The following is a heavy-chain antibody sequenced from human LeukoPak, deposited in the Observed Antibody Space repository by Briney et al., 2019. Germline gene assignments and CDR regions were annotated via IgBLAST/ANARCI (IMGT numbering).Heavy chain of an antibody. J-gene: IGHJ4*02. D-gene: IGHD3-10*02. Sequence: PGGSLRLSCAASGFTFSNYEMNWVRQAPGKGLEWLSYIGTSGGGIQYADSVKGRFTISRDNAKNSLYLQMNSLRAEDTALYYCTRGAIVPGVLLDYWGQGILVTVSS. CDR1: GFTFSNYE. CDR2: IGTSGGGI. CDR3: TRGAIVPGVLLDY. V-gene: IGHV3-48*03.